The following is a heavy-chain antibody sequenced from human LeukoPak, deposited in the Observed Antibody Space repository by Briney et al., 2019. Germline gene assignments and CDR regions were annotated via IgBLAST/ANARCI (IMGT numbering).Heavy chain of an antibody. CDR2: IYSSGST. CDR1: GGCIYSHY. Sequence: SETLSLTCTVCGGCIYSHYWSWIRQPAGKGLKWIGRIYSSGSTNYSPSLKSRVTMSVDTSKNQFSLKMTSVTAAETAVYYCARGPVVRGGYNWFDPWGQGTLVTVSS. J-gene: IGHJ5*02. V-gene: IGHV4-4*07. CDR3: ARGPVVRGGYNWFDP. D-gene: IGHD3-10*01.